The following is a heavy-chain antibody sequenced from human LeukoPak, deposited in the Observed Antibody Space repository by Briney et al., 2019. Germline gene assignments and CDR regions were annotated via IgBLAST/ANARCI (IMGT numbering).Heavy chain of an antibody. CDR3: AKSLAWEPEVFDY. J-gene: IGHJ4*02. CDR2: INTDGSST. D-gene: IGHD1-26*01. Sequence: GGSLRLSCAASGFTFSSYWMHWVRQAPGKGLVWVSRINTDGSSTNYADSVKGRFTISRDNSKNTLYLQMNSLRAEDTAVYHCAKSLAWEPEVFDYWGQGTLVTVSS. V-gene: IGHV3-74*01. CDR1: GFTFSSYW.